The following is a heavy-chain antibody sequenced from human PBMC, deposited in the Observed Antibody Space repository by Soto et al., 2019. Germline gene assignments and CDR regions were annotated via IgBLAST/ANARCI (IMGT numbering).Heavy chain of an antibody. CDR3: ARDRTWDYYGMDV. CDR2: IYYSGST. D-gene: IGHD7-27*01. J-gene: IGHJ6*02. Sequence: SETLSLTCTVSGGSISSYYWSWIRQPPGKGLEWIGYIYYSGSTNYNPSLKSRVTISVDTSKNQFSPKLSSVTAADTAVYYCARDRTWDYYGMDVWGQGTTVTVSS. V-gene: IGHV4-59*01. CDR1: GGSISSYY.